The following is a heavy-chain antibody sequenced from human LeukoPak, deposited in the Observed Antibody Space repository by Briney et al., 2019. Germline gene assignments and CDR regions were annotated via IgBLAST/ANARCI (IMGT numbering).Heavy chain of an antibody. Sequence: SVKVSCKVSGYTLTELSMHWVRQAPGKGLEWMGGFDPEDGETIYAQKFQGRVTTTEDTSTDTAYMELSSLRSEDTAVYYCAREAAMVPDYWGQGTLVTVSS. CDR2: FDPEDGET. D-gene: IGHD5-18*01. CDR1: GYTLTELS. J-gene: IGHJ4*02. V-gene: IGHV1-24*01. CDR3: AREAAMVPDY.